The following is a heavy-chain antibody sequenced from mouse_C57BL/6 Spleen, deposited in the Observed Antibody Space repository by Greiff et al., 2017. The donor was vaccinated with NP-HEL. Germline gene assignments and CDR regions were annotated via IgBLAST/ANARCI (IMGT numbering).Heavy chain of an antibody. CDR2: IYPRSGNT. J-gene: IGHJ3*01. CDR1: GYTFTSYG. D-gene: IGHD1-1*01. V-gene: IGHV1-81*01. CDR3: ARKTTTGPFAY. Sequence: VKLMESGAELARPGASVKLSCKASGYTFTSYGISWVKQRTGQGLEWIGEIYPRSGNTYYNEKFKGKATLTADKSSSTAYMELRSLTSEDSAVYFCARKTTTGPFAYWGQGTLVTVSA.